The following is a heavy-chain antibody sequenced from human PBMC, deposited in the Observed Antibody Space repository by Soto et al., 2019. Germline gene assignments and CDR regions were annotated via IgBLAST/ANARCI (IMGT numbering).Heavy chain of an antibody. CDR3: AKAWGWFYP. J-gene: IGHJ5*02. Sequence: EVQLLESGGDLVHPGGSLSLSCAASGFTFTSYAMTWVRQAPEKGLEWVSSISASGGTTYYTDSVKGRFTISRDNSKNTLFLQMNSLRAEDTAVYYCAKAWGWFYPWGQGTLVTVSS. D-gene: IGHD3-16*01. V-gene: IGHV3-23*01. CDR1: GFTFTSYA. CDR2: ISASGGTT.